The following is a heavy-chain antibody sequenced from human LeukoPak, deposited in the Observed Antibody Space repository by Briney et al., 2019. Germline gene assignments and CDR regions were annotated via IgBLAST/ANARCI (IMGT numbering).Heavy chain of an antibody. J-gene: IGHJ4*02. V-gene: IGHV4-59*01. CDR2: IYNTGST. D-gene: IGHD6-19*01. Sequence: SETLSLTCTVCAGSISSYYWSWIRQPPGKGLEWIGYIYNTGSTNYNPSLKSRVTISVDTSKNQFSLKLKSVTAADTAVYYCARFSGWSFFFDYWGQGTLVTVSS. CDR1: AGSISSYY. CDR3: ARFSGWSFFFDY.